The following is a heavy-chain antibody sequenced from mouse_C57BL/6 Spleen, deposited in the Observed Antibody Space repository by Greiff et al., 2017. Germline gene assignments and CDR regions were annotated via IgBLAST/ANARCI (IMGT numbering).Heavy chain of an antibody. Sequence: VKLMESGAELVRPGASVTLSCKASGYTFTDYEMHWVKQTPVHGLEWIGAIDPETGGTAYNQKFKGKAILTADKSSSTAYMELRSLTSEDSAVYYCTRRGSGYYFDYWGQGTTLTVSS. CDR3: TRRGSGYYFDY. CDR2: IDPETGGT. J-gene: IGHJ2*01. D-gene: IGHD3-2*02. V-gene: IGHV1-15*01. CDR1: GYTFTDYE.